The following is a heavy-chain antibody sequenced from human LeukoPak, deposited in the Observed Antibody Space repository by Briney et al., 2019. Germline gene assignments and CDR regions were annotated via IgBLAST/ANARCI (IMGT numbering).Heavy chain of an antibody. D-gene: IGHD3-22*01. V-gene: IGHV3-53*01. Sequence: GGSLRLSCTVSGFTVSSNSMSWVRQAPGKGLEWVSFIYSDNTHYSDSVKGRFTISRDNSKNTLYLQMNSLRAEDTAVYYCAKDFYYDSSGTWYYFDYWGQGTLVTVSS. CDR1: GFTVSSNS. CDR3: AKDFYYDSSGTWYYFDY. J-gene: IGHJ4*02. CDR2: IYSDNT.